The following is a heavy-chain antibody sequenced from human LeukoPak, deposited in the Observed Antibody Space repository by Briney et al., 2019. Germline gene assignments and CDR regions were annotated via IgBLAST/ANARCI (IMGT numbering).Heavy chain of an antibody. Sequence: GGSLRLSCAASGFTFSSYWMNWVRQAPGKGLEWVANIKPDGTEKYYVDSVKGRFTISRDNAKNSLSLQMNSLRAEDTAVYYCAKDGREWPRSLDYWGQGTLVTVSS. D-gene: IGHD5-12*01. CDR3: AKDGREWPRSLDY. CDR1: GFTFSSYW. CDR2: IKPDGTEK. V-gene: IGHV3-7*01. J-gene: IGHJ4*02.